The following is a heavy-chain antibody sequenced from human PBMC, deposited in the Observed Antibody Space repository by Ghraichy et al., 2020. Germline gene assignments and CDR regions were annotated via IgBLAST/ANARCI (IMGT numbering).Heavy chain of an antibody. CDR3: ARDYFSSTSCKYYDY. V-gene: IGHV1-18*01. J-gene: IGHJ4*02. D-gene: IGHD2-2*01. CDR2: ISAYNGNT. Sequence: ASVKVSCKASGYTFTSYGISWVRQAPGQGLEWMGWISAYNGNTNYAQKLQGRVTMTTDTSTSTAYMELRSLRSDDTAVYYCARDYFSSTSCKYYDYWGQGTLVTVSS. CDR1: GYTFTSYG.